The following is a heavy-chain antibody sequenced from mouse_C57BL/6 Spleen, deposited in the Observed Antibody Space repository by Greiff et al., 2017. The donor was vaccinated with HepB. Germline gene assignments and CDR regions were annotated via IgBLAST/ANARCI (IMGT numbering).Heavy chain of an antibody. CDR2: ISSGSSTI. CDR1: GFTFSDYG. Sequence: EVQRVESGGGLVKPGGSLKLSCAASGFTFSDYGMHWVRQAPEKGLEWVAYISSGSSTIYYADTVKGRFTISRDNAKNTLFLQMTSLRSEDTAMYYCARADDYDENYFDYWGQGTTLTVSS. J-gene: IGHJ2*01. D-gene: IGHD2-4*01. CDR3: ARADDYDENYFDY. V-gene: IGHV5-17*01.